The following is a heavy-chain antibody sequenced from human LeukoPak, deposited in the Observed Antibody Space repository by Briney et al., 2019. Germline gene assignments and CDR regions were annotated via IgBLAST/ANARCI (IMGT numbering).Heavy chain of an antibody. Sequence: GGSLRLSCAASGFTFSSYDMHWVRQATGKGLEWVSAIGTAGDTYYPGSVKGRFTISRENAKNSLYLQMNSLRAGDTAVYYCARGVATYNWFDPWGQGTLVTVSS. D-gene: IGHD5-12*01. CDR3: ARGVATYNWFDP. V-gene: IGHV3-13*01. J-gene: IGHJ5*02. CDR2: IGTAGDT. CDR1: GFTFSSYD.